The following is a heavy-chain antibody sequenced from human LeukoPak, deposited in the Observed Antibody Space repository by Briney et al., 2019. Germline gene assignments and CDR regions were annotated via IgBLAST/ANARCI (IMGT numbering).Heavy chain of an antibody. Sequence: GASVKVSYKASGYTFTSYDINWVRQATGQGLEWMGWMNPNSGNTGYAQKFQGRVTMTRDTSTSTVYMELSSLRSEDTAVYYCARAWESIAGYYFDYWGQGTLVTVSS. D-gene: IGHD1-26*01. CDR3: ARAWESIAGYYFDY. V-gene: IGHV1-8*01. J-gene: IGHJ4*02. CDR1: GYTFTSYD. CDR2: MNPNSGNT.